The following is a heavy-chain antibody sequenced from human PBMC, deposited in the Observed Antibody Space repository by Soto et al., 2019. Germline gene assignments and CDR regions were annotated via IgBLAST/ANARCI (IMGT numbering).Heavy chain of an antibody. CDR2: ISGYNANT. CDR3: ARMAEFPYYYYGVDV. D-gene: IGHD6-19*01. CDR1: GYSFTRYG. Sequence: QVQLVQTGAEVKKPGASVKVSCKASGYSFTRYGISWVRQAPGQGREWMGWISGYNANTNYPENLQGRVTMTTDTSTSTAYMEVRNLISDDTAVYYCARMAEFPYYYYGVDVWGQGTKVTVSS. V-gene: IGHV1-18*01. J-gene: IGHJ6*02.